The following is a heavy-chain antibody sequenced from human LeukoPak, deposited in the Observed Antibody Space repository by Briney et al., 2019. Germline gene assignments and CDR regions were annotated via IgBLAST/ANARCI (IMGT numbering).Heavy chain of an antibody. CDR2: IGPAGDT. CDR1: GFTFSSYD. V-gene: IGHV3-13*04. Sequence: GGSLRLSCAASGFTFSSYDMHWVRHTTEKGLEWVSAIGPAGDTYYPDSVKGRFTVSRENDKNSLYLQMTNLRAGDTAVYFCARAVRSMVRGVLYYFYGMEMWGQGTTVTVSS. J-gene: IGHJ6*02. CDR3: ARAVRSMVRGVLYYFYGMEM. D-gene: IGHD3-10*01.